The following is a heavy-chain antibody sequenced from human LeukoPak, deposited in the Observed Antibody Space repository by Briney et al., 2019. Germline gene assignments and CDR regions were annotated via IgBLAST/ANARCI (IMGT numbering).Heavy chain of an antibody. CDR2: TNSNGGTA. CDR3: VRDRGSGWYYMNL. CDR1: GFTFSIYA. Sequence: GGSLRLSCAASGFTFSIYAMSWVRQAPGKGLEWVSVTNSNGGTAHYAGSVRGRFTISRDNSKNIVSLQMKSLRADDTATYFCVRDRGSGWYYMNLWGQGTLITVSS. D-gene: IGHD6-19*01. J-gene: IGHJ4*02. V-gene: IGHV3-23*01.